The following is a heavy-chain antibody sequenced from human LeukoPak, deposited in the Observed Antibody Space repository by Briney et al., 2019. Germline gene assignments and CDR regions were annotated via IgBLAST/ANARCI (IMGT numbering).Heavy chain of an antibody. Sequence: SETLSLTCTVSGGSISSYYWSWIRQPPGKGLEWIGYIYYSGSTNYNPSLKSRVTISVDTSKNQFSLKPSSVTAADTAVYYCARRTAMAYFGYWGQGTLVTVSS. CDR1: GGSISSYY. J-gene: IGHJ4*02. V-gene: IGHV4-59*08. D-gene: IGHD5-18*01. CDR2: IYYSGST. CDR3: ARRTAMAYFGY.